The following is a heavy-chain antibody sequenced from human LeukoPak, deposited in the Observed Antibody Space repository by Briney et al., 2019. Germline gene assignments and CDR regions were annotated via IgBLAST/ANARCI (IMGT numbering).Heavy chain of an antibody. V-gene: IGHV3-33*01. CDR3: ARDRDSSGWYRPMDV. CDR2: IWLDGSNK. Sequence: GGSLRLSCAASGFTFSSYGMHWVRQAPGKGLEWVAIIWLDGSNKFYVDFVQGRFTISRDNAKNTLYLQMNSLRAEDTAVYYCARDRDSSGWYRPMDVWGQGTTVTVSS. J-gene: IGHJ6*02. CDR1: GFTFSSYG. D-gene: IGHD6-19*01.